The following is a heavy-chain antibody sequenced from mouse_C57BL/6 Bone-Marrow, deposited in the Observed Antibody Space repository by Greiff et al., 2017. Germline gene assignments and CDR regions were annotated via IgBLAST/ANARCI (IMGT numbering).Heavy chain of an antibody. CDR1: GFTFSDYY. V-gene: IGHV5-12*01. J-gene: IGHJ1*03. Sequence: EVKVVESGGGLVQPGGSLKLSCAASGFTFSDYYMYWVRQTPEKRLEWVAYISNGGGSTYYPDTVKGRFTISRDNAKNTLYLQMSRLKSEDTAMYYCARRYYGSSPWYFDVWGTGTTVTVSS. CDR2: ISNGGGST. D-gene: IGHD1-1*01. CDR3: ARRYYGSSPWYFDV.